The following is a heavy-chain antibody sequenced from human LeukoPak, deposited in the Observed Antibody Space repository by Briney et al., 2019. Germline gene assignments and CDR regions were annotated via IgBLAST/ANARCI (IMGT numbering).Heavy chain of an antibody. J-gene: IGHJ5*02. V-gene: IGHV4-4*07. CDR1: GASISSYC. Sequence: SETLSLTCTVSGASISSYCWSWIWQPAGKGLDWIGRICTSGSTNYNPSLKSRVTMSVDTSKNQFSLKLSSVTAADTAVYYCATTLGYGWFDPWGQGTLVTVSS. CDR2: ICTSGST. CDR3: ATTLGYGWFDP. D-gene: IGHD1-1*01.